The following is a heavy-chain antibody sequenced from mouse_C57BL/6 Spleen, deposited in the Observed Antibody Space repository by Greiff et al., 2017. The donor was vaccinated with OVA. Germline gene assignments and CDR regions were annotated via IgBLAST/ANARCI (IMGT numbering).Heavy chain of an antibody. Sequence: SGPELVKPGASVKIPCKASGYTFTDYNMDWVKQSHGKSLEWIGDINPNNGGTIYNQKFKGKATLTVDKSSSTAYMELRSLTSEDTAVYYCARGDYDDGGYAMDYWGQGTSVTVSS. D-gene: IGHD2-4*01. CDR3: ARGDYDDGGYAMDY. V-gene: IGHV1-18*01. J-gene: IGHJ4*01. CDR1: GYTFTDYN. CDR2: INPNNGGT.